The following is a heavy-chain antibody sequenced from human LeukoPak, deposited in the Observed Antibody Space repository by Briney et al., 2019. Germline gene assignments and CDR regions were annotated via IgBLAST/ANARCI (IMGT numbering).Heavy chain of an antibody. J-gene: IGHJ4*02. CDR3: ARGAWVWYYFDY. D-gene: IGHD2-21*01. CDR2: IYYSGST. Sequence: SETLSLTCTVSGGSISSGGYYWGWIRQAPGKGLEWIGSIYYSGSTYYNPSLKSRVTISVDTSKNQFSLKLSSVTAADTAVYYCARGAWVWYYFDYWGQGTLVTVSS. V-gene: IGHV4-39*07. CDR1: GGSISSGGYY.